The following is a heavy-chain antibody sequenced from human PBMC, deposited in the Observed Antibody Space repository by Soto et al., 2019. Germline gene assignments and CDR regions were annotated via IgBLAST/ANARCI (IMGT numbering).Heavy chain of an antibody. CDR1: GYSFTSYW. V-gene: IGHV5-51*01. J-gene: IGHJ4*02. CDR2: IYPGDSDT. CDR3: ARRSAYCGGDCAADY. Sequence: GESLKISCKGSGYSFTSYWIGWVRQMPGKGLEWMGIIYPGDSDTRYSPSFQGQVTISADKSISTAYLQWSSLKASDTAMYYFARRSAYCGGDCAADYWGQGTLVTVSS. D-gene: IGHD2-21*02.